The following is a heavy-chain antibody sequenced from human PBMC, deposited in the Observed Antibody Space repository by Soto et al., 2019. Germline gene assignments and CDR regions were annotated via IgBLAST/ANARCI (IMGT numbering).Heavy chain of an antibody. CDR3: ARDYDSSGYYSAIDY. J-gene: IGHJ4*02. CDR1: GFTFSSYA. V-gene: IGHV3-30-3*01. Sequence: QVQLVESGGGVVQPGRSLRLSCAASGFTFSSYAMHWVRQAPGKGLEWVAVISYDGSNKYYADSVKGRFTISRDNSKNTLYLQMNSLRAADTAVYYCARDYDSSGYYSAIDYWGQGTLVTVSS. CDR2: ISYDGSNK. D-gene: IGHD3-22*01.